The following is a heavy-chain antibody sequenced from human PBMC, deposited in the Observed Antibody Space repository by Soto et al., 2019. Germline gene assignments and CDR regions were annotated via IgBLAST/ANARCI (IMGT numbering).Heavy chain of an antibody. Sequence: EMQLVETGGGLIQPGGSLRLYCAASGFTVSSDHMSWVRQAPGKGLEWISVMYYGGTTYYADSVQGRFTISRDSSTNTLYLQMTDLRADDTAVYYCAREAAGFDLWGQGTMVTVSS. CDR2: MYYGGTT. V-gene: IGHV3-53*02. CDR3: AREAAGFDL. J-gene: IGHJ3*01. CDR1: GFTVSSDH. D-gene: IGHD6-13*01.